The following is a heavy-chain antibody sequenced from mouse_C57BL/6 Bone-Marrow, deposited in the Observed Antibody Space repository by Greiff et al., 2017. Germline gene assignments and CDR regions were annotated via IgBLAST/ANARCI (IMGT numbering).Heavy chain of an antibody. D-gene: IGHD4-1*01. Sequence: QVQLKESGAELMKPGASVKLSCKATGYTFTGYWIEWVKQRPGHGLEWIGEILPGSGSTNYNEKFKGKATFTADTPSNTAYMQLSSLTTEDSAIYYCAEAWAWFAYWGQGTLVTVSA. V-gene: IGHV1-9*01. J-gene: IGHJ3*01. CDR3: AEAWAWFAY. CDR1: GYTFTGYW. CDR2: ILPGSGST.